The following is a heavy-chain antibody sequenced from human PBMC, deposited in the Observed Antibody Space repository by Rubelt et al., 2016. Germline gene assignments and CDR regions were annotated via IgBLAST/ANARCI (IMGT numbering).Heavy chain of an antibody. CDR2: ITQDGSAK. CDR1: GFTFGSYW. V-gene: IGHV3-7*01. Sequence: EVQLLESGGGLVPPGGSLRLSCAASGFTFGSYWMQWFHQAPGKGLEWVANITQDGSAKYYVDSVRGRFTISRDNARESLGLQMKSLGGEDTALDYWAGGVTTPDDWGQGTLLTVSS. J-gene: IGHJ4*02. CDR3: AGGVTTPDD. D-gene: IGHD4-17*01.